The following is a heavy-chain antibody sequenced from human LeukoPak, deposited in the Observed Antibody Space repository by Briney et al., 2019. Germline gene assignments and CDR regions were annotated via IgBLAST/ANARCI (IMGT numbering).Heavy chain of an antibody. CDR2: IYYSGST. CDR3: ARGKITMVRGWLYWFDP. D-gene: IGHD3-10*01. J-gene: IGHJ5*02. Sequence: SETLSLTCTVSGGSISSSSYYWGWIRRPPGKGLEWIGYIYYSGSTNYNPSLKSRVTISVDTSKNQFSLKLSSVTAADTAVYYCARGKITMVRGWLYWFDPWGQGTLVTVSS. CDR1: GGSISSSSYY. V-gene: IGHV4-61*05.